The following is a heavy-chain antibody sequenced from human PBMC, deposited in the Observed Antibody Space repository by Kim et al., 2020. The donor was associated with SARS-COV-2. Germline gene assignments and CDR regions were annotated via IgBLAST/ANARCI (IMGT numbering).Heavy chain of an antibody. Sequence: GGSLRLSCAASGFTFSSYSMNWVRQAPGKGLEWVSSISSSSSYIYYADSVKGRFTISRDNAKNSLYLQMNSLRAEDTAVYYCARDPFGKGPYGMDVWGQGTTVTVSS. CDR1: GFTFSSYS. CDR3: ARDPFGKGPYGMDV. V-gene: IGHV3-21*01. CDR2: ISSSSSYI. D-gene: IGHD3-10*01. J-gene: IGHJ6*02.